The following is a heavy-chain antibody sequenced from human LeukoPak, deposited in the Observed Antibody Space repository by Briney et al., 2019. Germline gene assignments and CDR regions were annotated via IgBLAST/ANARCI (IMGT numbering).Heavy chain of an antibody. CDR3: AKATAAADYYYYYGMDV. CDR1: GFTFDDYA. V-gene: IGHV3-9*01. CDR2: ISWNSGSI. Sequence: GGSLRLSCAASGFTFDDYAMHWVRQAPGKGLEWVSGISWNSGSIDYADSVKGRFTISRDNAKNSLYLQMNSLRAEDTALYYCAKATAAADYYYYYGMDVWGQGTTVTVSS. D-gene: IGHD6-13*01. J-gene: IGHJ6*02.